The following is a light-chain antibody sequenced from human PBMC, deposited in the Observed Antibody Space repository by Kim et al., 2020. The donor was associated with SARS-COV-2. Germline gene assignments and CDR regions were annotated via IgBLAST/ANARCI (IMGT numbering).Light chain of an antibody. CDR2: VGTGGIVG. CDR1: SGYSNYK. CDR3: GADHGSGSNSGLYV. V-gene: IGLV9-49*01. Sequence: QLVLTQPPSASASLGASVTLTCTLSSGYSNYKVDWYQQRPGKGPRFVMRVGTGGIVGSKGDGIPDRFSVLGSGLNRYLTIKNIQEEDESDYHCGADHGSGSNSGLYVFGTGTKVTVL. J-gene: IGLJ1*01.